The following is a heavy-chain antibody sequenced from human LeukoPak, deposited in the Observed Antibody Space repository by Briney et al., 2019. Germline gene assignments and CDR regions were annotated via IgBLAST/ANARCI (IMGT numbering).Heavy chain of an antibody. J-gene: IGHJ3*02. D-gene: IGHD2-2*01. Sequence: SETLSLTCTVSGGSISSGGYYWSWIRQPPGKGLEWIGEINHSGSTNYNPSLKSRVTISVDTSKNQFSLKLSSVTAADTAVYYCAREGNIVVVPASLRNVYAFDIWGQGTMVTVSS. CDR2: INHSGST. CDR1: GGSISSGGYY. V-gene: IGHV4-39*07. CDR3: AREGNIVVVPASLRNVYAFDI.